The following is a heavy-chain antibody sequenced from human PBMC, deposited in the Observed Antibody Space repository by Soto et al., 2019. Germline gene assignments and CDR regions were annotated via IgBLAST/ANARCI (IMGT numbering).Heavy chain of an antibody. CDR2: VGRGDST. Sequence: GWSXRLSCAASGFSFITYASSLFRHAPGKGLEFVSTVGRGDSTFYADSVRGRFTISRDNSNNALFLQMNSLRADDTALYYCEKGIIVEVTGNRDFDIWGQGTMV. J-gene: IGHJ3*02. CDR1: GFSFITYA. D-gene: IGHD2-21*01. V-gene: IGHV3-23*01. CDR3: EKGIIVEVTGNRDFDI.